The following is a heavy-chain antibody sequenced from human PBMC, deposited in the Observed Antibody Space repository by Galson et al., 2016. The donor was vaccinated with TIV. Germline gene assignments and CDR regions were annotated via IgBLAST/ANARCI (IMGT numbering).Heavy chain of an antibody. Sequence: SETLSLTCAVYGGSFNRYYWTWIRQPPGKGLGWIGQINHSGSTKYNPSLKSRGTISVDTSKNQFSLKLTSVTAADTAVYYCSSPFPGGDDFWSAYYDAFDIWGQGTMVTVSS. CDR2: INHSGST. CDR1: GGSFNRYY. J-gene: IGHJ3*02. V-gene: IGHV4-34*01. CDR3: SSPFPGGDDFWSAYYDAFDI. D-gene: IGHD3-3*01.